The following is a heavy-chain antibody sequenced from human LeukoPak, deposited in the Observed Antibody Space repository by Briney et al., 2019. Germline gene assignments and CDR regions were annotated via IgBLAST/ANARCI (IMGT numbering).Heavy chain of an antibody. CDR2: INHSGNT. V-gene: IGHV4-34*01. CDR1: GVSITTYY. J-gene: IGHJ4*02. CDR3: EGGSKGY. Sequence: SETLSLTCTVSGVSITTYYWSWIRQPPGKGLEWIGEINHSGNTNYNPSLKSRVTISVDTSKNQFSLKLSSVTAADTAVYYCEGGSKGYWGQGTLVTVSS.